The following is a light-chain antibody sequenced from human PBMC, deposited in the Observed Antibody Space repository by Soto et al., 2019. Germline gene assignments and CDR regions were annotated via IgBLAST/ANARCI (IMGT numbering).Light chain of an antibody. CDR2: EDT. Sequence: SYELTQPPSVSVPPGRTASITCSGDKLGDKHASWYQQKPGQSPVLVIYEDTKRPSGIPERFSASNSGNTATLTISGTRGLDEADDYCQAWHSSTAVFGGGTKLTVL. V-gene: IGLV3-1*01. CDR3: QAWHSSTAV. J-gene: IGLJ2*01. CDR1: KLGDKH.